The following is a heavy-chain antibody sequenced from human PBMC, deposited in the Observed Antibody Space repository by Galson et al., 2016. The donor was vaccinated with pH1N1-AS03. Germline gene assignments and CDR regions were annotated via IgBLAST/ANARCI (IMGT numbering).Heavy chain of an antibody. CDR2: ISGNGFTT. CDR1: GFTFSSYA. Sequence: SLRLSCAVGGFTFSSYAMFWLRQAPGKGLEYVSAISGNGFTTYYANSVKDRFTISRDNAKDSLYLQMDSLRVEDTAVYYCARARGGEDAWSQDVWGQGTTVTVSS. D-gene: IGHD3-16*01. V-gene: IGHV3-64*01. CDR3: ARARGGEDAWSQDV. J-gene: IGHJ6*02.